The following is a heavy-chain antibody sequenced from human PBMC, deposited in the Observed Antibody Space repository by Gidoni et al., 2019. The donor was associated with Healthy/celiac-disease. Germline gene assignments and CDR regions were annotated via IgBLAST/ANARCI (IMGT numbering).Heavy chain of an antibody. CDR1: GGTFRSSA. CDR2: IIPIFGTA. V-gene: IGHV1-69*01. J-gene: IGHJ1*01. Sequence: QVQLVQSGAEVKKPGSSVKVSCKASGGTFRSSAISWVRQAPGQGREWMGGIIPIFGTANYAQKFQGRVTITADESTSTAYMELSSLRSEDTAVYYCARDSSGWYREKGPTWNEYFQHWGQGTLVTVSS. CDR3: ARDSSGWYREKGPTWNEYFQH. D-gene: IGHD6-19*01.